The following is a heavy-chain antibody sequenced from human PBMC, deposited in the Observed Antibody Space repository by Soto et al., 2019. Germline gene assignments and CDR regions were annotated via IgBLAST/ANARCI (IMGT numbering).Heavy chain of an antibody. J-gene: IGHJ3*02. CDR3: ARGVGNGWCGQEAFDI. Sequence: QVQLQESGPGLVKPSGTLSLTCAVSGGSISSSNWWRWVRQSPGKGLEWVGEIFHIGSTNYNPSLRCRVSMSVDKSNNQFSLKPNSVPAADTAEYYCARGVGNGWCGQEAFDIWGQGTMVSVCS. CDR2: IFHIGST. V-gene: IGHV4-4*02. CDR1: GGSISSSNW. D-gene: IGHD3-10*01.